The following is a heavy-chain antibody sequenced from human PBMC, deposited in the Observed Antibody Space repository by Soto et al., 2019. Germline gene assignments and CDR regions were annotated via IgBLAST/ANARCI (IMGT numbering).Heavy chain of an antibody. CDR1: GGSIRSTNW. CDR2: VYHNGTS. J-gene: IGHJ6*02. Sequence: VHLQESGPGLVKPSGTVSLTCVVSGGSIRSTNWWAWVRQTPGKGLEWIGEVYHNGTSKYNPSLKGRATISVDRSKDQVSLRLNSVIDADTAVYYCARDLDRYCSVTSCHAMDVWGQGTPVTVSS. CDR3: ARDLDRYCSVTSCHAMDV. D-gene: IGHD2-15*01. V-gene: IGHV4-4*02.